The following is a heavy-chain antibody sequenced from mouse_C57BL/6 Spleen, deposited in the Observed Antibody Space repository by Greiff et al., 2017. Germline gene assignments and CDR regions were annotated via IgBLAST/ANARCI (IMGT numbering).Heavy chain of an antibody. V-gene: IGHV3-6*01. CDR1: GYSITSGYY. D-gene: IGHD1-1*01. CDR3: ASGEIITPWFAY. CDR2: ISYDGSN. J-gene: IGHJ3*01. Sequence: EVKLMESGPGLVKPSQSLSLTCSVTGYSITSGYYWNWIRQFPGNKLEWMGYISYDGSNNYNPSLKNRISITRDTSKNQFFLKLNSVTTEDTATYYCASGEIITPWFAYWGQGTLVTVSA.